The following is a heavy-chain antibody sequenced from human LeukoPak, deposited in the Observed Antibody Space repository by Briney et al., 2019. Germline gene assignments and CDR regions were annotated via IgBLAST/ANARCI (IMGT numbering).Heavy chain of an antibody. Sequence: VGSLRLSCAASGFTVSTNLVSWVRPAPGKGLEWVSVIYRGGSTYYADSGKGRFTISRDNSKNTLYLQMNRLRAEDTAVYYCARDSGHDAFDIWGQGTMVTVSS. J-gene: IGHJ3*02. CDR2: IYRGGST. V-gene: IGHV3-53*01. CDR1: GFTVSTNL. CDR3: ARDSGHDAFDI.